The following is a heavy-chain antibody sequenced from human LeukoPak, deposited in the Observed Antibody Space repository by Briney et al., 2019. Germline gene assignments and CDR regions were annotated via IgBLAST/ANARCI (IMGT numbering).Heavy chain of an antibody. CDR3: ARDAPSRDDSSSWYQGLFDY. CDR2: INSKGDNI. V-gene: IGHV3-11*04. Sequence: GGSLRLSCVGSGFTFSDHFMSWIRQVPGKEPEWLSYINSKGDNILYRDSVKGRFTISRDNAENSLYLQMNSLKAEDTAVYYCARDAPSRDDSSSWYQGLFDYWGQGTLVTVSS. CDR1: GFTFSDHF. D-gene: IGHD6-13*01. J-gene: IGHJ4*02.